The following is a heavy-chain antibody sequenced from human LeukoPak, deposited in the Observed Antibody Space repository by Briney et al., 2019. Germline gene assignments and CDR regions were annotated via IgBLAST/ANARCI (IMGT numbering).Heavy chain of an antibody. V-gene: IGHV1-2*02. Sequence: ASVKVSRKASGYTFTGYYMHWVRQAPGQWLEWMGWINPKSGGTNYAQKFQGRVTMTRDTSISTAYMELSRLRSDDTAVYYCARGSTPSYYYDSSGHFDYWGQGTLVTVSS. D-gene: IGHD3-22*01. CDR2: INPKSGGT. CDR1: GYTFTGYY. J-gene: IGHJ4*02. CDR3: ARGSTPSYYYDSSGHFDY.